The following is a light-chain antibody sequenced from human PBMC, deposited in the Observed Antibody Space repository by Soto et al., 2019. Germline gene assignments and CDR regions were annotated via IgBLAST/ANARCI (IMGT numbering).Light chain of an antibody. V-gene: IGKV1-27*01. CDR3: QNYNGAPWT. J-gene: IGKJ1*01. CDR1: QGISTY. CDR2: AAS. Sequence: DIQMTQSPSSLSASVGDTVTITCRASQGISTYLVWYQQKPGTVPKLLIFAASNLQSGVPSRFSGSRSGTDFTLTISSLQPEDVATYYCQNYNGAPWTFGQGTKVEL.